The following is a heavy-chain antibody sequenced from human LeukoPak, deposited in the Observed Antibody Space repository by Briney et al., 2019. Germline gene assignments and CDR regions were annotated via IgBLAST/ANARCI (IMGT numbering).Heavy chain of an antibody. CDR1: GFSVSTFD. V-gene: IGHV3-13*01. D-gene: IGHD3-16*02. CDR2: VGTNHDT. Sequence: GGSLRLSCVASGFSVSTFDMYWVRQAAGGGLEWVAAVGTNHDTLYLGSVKGRFTISRKNAKNSLSLEMSYLTVEDTAVYYCTREWRGIASHYSGMDVWGQGTAVIVSS. J-gene: IGHJ6*02. CDR3: TREWRGIASHYSGMDV.